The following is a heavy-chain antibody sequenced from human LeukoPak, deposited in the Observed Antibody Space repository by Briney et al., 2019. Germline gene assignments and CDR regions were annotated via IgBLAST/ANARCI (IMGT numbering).Heavy chain of an antibody. D-gene: IGHD3-22*01. J-gene: IGHJ4*02. CDR3: AGGENYDSSGYYPE. CDR2: IIPIFGIA. CDR1: GGAFSSYA. Sequence: SVKVSCKASGGAFSSYAIGWVRQAPGQGLEWMGRIIPIFGIANYAQKFQGRVTITADKSTSTAYNELSSPRSEDTAVYYWAGGENYDSSGYYPEWGQGTLVTVSS. V-gene: IGHV1-69*04.